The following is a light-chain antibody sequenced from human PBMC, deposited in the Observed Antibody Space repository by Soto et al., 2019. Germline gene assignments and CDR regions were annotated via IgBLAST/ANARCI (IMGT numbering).Light chain of an antibody. CDR2: DAS. V-gene: IGKV3-20*01. CDR1: QSVSSSY. CDR3: QQYGSSPKT. J-gene: IGKJ1*01. Sequence: EIVLTQSPGTLSLSPGERATLSCRASQSVSSSYLAWYQQKPGQAPRLLIYDASSRATGIPDRFSGSGSRPDFTHTISRLEPEDFALYYCQQYGSSPKTFGQGTKVEIK.